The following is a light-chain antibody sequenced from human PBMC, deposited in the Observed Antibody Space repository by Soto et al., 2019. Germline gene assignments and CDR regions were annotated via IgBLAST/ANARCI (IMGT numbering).Light chain of an antibody. CDR1: SSNIGAGYD. CDR2: GNS. V-gene: IGLV1-40*01. Sequence: SWAPGQRVTISCTGSSSNIGAGYDVHWYQQLPGTAPKLLIYGNSNRPSGVPDRFSGSKSGTSASLAITGLQAEDEADYYCQSYDSSLSARVFGTGTKVTVL. CDR3: QSYDSSLSARV. J-gene: IGLJ1*01.